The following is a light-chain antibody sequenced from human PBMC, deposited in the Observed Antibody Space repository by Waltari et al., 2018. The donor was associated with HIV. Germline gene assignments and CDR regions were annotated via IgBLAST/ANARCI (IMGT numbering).Light chain of an antibody. CDR3: QQYNTFSAT. V-gene: IGKV1-5*03. J-gene: IGKJ1*01. CDR1: ESVSSW. Sequence: DIQMTQSPSTLSAPVGDRVPITCRASESVSSWLAWYQQKPGKAPKLLIYKASSLESGVPSRFSGSGSGTEFTLTISSLQPDDFATYYCQQYNTFSATFGQGTKVEIK. CDR2: KAS.